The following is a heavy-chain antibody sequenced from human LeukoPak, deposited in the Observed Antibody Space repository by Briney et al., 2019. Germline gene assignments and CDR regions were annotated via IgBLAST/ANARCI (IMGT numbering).Heavy chain of an antibody. V-gene: IGHV4-39*07. CDR3: ARLSTISGWFDP. J-gene: IGHJ5*02. CDR2: IYYSGST. CDR1: GGSISSSSYY. D-gene: IGHD5/OR15-5a*01. Sequence: SETLSLTCTVSGGSISSSSYYWDWIRQPPGKGLEWIGSIYYSGSTYYNPSLKSRVTISVDTSKNQFSPKLSSVTAADTAVYYCARLSTISGWFDPWGQGTLVTVSS.